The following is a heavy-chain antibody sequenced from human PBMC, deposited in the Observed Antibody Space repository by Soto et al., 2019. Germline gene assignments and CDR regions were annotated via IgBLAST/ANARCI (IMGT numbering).Heavy chain of an antibody. V-gene: IGHV1-69*13. CDR1: GGTFSSYA. J-gene: IGHJ6*02. Sequence: ASVKVSCKASGGTFSSYAISWVRQAPGQGLEWMGGIIPIFGTANYAQKFQGRVTITADESTSTAYMELSSLRSEDTAVYYCASDQEEQQLVRGYYYGMDVWGQGTTVTVSS. D-gene: IGHD6-13*01. CDR3: ASDQEEQQLVRGYYYGMDV. CDR2: IIPIFGTA.